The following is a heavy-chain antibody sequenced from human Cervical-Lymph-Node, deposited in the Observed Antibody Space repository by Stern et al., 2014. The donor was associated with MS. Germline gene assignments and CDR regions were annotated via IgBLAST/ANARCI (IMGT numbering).Heavy chain of an antibody. CDR2: IFWDDDK. Sequence: ESGPTLLKPTQTLTLTCTFSGFSLTTSGVGVGWIRQPPGKALEWLAVIFWDDDKRVSPSLSSRLTITKDTSKTQVVLTMTNMDPVDTATYYCARRHRPQGGFKNSFFDYWGQGTLVTVSS. D-gene: IGHD5-12*01. V-gene: IGHV2-5*02. J-gene: IGHJ4*02. CDR3: ARRHRPQGGFKNSFFDY. CDR1: GFSLTTSGVG.